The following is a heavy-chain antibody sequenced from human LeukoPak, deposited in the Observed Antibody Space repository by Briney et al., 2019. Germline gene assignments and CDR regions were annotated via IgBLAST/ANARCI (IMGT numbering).Heavy chain of an antibody. CDR3: AKYSGPYNSSWVDY. CDR2: IYPGDSDT. CDR1: GYIFTSSW. D-gene: IGHD6-13*01. Sequence: GESLKISCKGSGYIFTSSWIGWVRQMPGKGLEWVGIIYPGDSDTRYSPSFQGQVTLTSDKSISTAYLLWSSLKTSDTAMYYCAKYSGPYNSSWVDYWGQGTLVTVSS. V-gene: IGHV5-51*01. J-gene: IGHJ4*02.